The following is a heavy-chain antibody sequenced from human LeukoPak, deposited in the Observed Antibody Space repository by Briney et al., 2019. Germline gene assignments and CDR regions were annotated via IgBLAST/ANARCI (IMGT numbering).Heavy chain of an antibody. Sequence: GRSLRLSCAASGFTFSTYAMHWVRQAPGKGLEWVSGISGSGGSTYYADSVKGRFTISRDNSKNTLYLQMNSLRAEDTALYYCARLRSMIVVITYFDYWGQGTLVTVSS. CDR2: ISGSGGST. J-gene: IGHJ4*02. CDR3: ARLRSMIVVITYFDY. CDR1: GFTFSTYA. D-gene: IGHD3-22*01. V-gene: IGHV3-23*01.